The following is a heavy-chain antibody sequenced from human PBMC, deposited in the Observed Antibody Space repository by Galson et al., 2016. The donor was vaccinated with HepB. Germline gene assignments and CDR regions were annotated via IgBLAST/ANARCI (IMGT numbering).Heavy chain of an antibody. CDR1: GSTFSTYA. D-gene: IGHD3-22*01. Sequence: SLRLSCAASGSTFSTYALSWVRQAPGKGLEWVSTSGYSGSTYYADSVKGRFTISRDNSKNTLSLQMNSLRAEDTAVYYCAKRAYYYDSSGQHQRTHSFEYWGQGTLLTVSS. CDR3: AKRAYYYDSSGQHQRTHSFEY. J-gene: IGHJ4*02. V-gene: IGHV3-23*01. CDR2: SGYSGST.